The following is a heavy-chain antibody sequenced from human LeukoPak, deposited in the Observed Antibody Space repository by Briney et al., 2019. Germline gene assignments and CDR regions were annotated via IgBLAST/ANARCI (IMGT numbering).Heavy chain of an antibody. Sequence: GASAKVSCKASGYTFTSYDINWVRQATGQGLEWMGWMNPNSGNTGYAQKFQGRVTMTRNTSISTAYMELSSPRSEDTAVYYCARGSFVDAFDIWGQGTMVTVSS. CDR2: MNPNSGNT. J-gene: IGHJ3*02. D-gene: IGHD2-21*01. V-gene: IGHV1-8*01. CDR1: GYTFTSYD. CDR3: ARGSFVDAFDI.